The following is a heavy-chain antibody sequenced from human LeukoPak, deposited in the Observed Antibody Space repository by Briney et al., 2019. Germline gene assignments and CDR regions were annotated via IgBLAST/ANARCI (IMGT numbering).Heavy chain of an antibody. CDR2: MHPKSGGT. V-gene: IGHV1-2*02. CDR3: ARTTGVGATPNWFDP. D-gene: IGHD1-26*01. CDR1: GYTFSLNY. Sequence: RASVKVSCKVSGYTFSLNYMHWVRQAPGQGLEWLGWMHPKSGGTRYAQNFQDRVTMTRDTSISTAYMELRSLRSDDTAVYYCARTTGVGATPNWFDPWGQGTLVTVSS. J-gene: IGHJ5*02.